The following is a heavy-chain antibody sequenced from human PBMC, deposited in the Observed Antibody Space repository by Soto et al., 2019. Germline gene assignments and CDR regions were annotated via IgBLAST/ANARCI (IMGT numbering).Heavy chain of an antibody. CDR3: ARPEAAAGTPHYFDY. Sequence: GGSLRLSCAASGFTFSSYAMHWVRQAPGKGLEWVAVISYDGSNKYYADSVKGRFTISRDNSKNTLYLQMNSLRAEDTAVYYCARPEAAAGTPHYFDYWGQGTLVTVSS. J-gene: IGHJ4*02. V-gene: IGHV3-30-3*01. CDR2: ISYDGSNK. CDR1: GFTFSSYA. D-gene: IGHD6-13*01.